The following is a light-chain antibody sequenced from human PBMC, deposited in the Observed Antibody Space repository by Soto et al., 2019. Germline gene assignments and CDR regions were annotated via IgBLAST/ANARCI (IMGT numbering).Light chain of an antibody. CDR1: QSVSSSY. V-gene: IGKV3-20*01. CDR2: GAS. Sequence: DIVLTHSPGTLSLSPGERATLSCRASQSVSSSYLAWYQQKPGQAPGLLIYGASSRATGIPDRFSGSGSGTDFTLTISRLEPEDFAVYYCQRYGSSPWTFGQGTKVDIK. J-gene: IGKJ1*01. CDR3: QRYGSSPWT.